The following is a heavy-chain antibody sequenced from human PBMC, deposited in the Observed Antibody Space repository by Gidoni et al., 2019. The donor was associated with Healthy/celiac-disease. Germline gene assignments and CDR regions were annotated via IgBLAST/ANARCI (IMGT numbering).Heavy chain of an antibody. CDR1: GGSINRGDYY. CDR2: IYYSGGT. Sequence: QVQLQESGPGLVKPSQTLSLTFTVSGGSINRGDYYWSWIRQPPGKGLEWIGYIYYSGGTYYNPSLKRRVTTSVDTSKNQFSLKLSSVTAADTAVYYCARAATKDNNYYYYMDVWGKGTTVTVSS. CDR3: ARAATKDNNYYYYMDV. D-gene: IGHD1-1*01. J-gene: IGHJ6*03. V-gene: IGHV4-30-4*01.